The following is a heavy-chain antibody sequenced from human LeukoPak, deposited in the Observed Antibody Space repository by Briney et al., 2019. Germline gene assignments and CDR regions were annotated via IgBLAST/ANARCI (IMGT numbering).Heavy chain of an antibody. CDR2: IYYSGST. CDR1: GGSISSYY. V-gene: IGHV4-59*01. CDR3: ARSGYCSGGSCYPYYFDY. J-gene: IGHJ4*02. Sequence: SETLSLTCTVSGGSISSYYWSWIRQPQGKGLEWIGYIYYSGSTNYNPSLKSRVTISVDTSKNQFSLKLSSVTAADTAVYYCARSGYCSGGSCYPYYFDYWGQGTLVTVSS. D-gene: IGHD2-15*01.